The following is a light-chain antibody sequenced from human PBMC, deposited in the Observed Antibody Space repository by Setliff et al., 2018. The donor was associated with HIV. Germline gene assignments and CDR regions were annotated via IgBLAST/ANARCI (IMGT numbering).Light chain of an antibody. CDR1: SSDIGGYNF. CDR2: EII. J-gene: IGLJ1*01. V-gene: IGLV2-14*01. CDR3: SSYTSSSPHV. Sequence: QSVLAQPASVSGSPGQSITISCTGTSSDIGGYNFVSWYQHHPGKAPKLMIYEIINRPSGVSNRFSGSKSGNTASLTISGLQADDEADYYCSSYTSSSPHVFGTGTKVTVL.